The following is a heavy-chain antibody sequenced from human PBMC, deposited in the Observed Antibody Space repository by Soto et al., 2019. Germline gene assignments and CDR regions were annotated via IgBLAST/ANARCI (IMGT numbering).Heavy chain of an antibody. Sequence: SETLSLTCTVSGGSISSYYWSWIRQPPWKGLEWIGYIYYSGSTNYNPSLKSRVTISVDTSKNQFSLKLSSVTAADTAVYYCARRVLLWFGESAYNWFDPWGQGTLVTVSS. V-gene: IGHV4-59*01. CDR1: GGSISSYY. D-gene: IGHD3-10*01. J-gene: IGHJ5*02. CDR2: IYYSGST. CDR3: ARRVLLWFGESAYNWFDP.